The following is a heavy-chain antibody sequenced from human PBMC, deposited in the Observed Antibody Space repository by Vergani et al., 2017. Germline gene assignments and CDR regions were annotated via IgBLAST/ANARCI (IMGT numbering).Heavy chain of an antibody. Sequence: QVQLVESGGGVVQPGRSLRLSCAASGFTFSRYAMHWVRQAPGKGLEWVAVISYDGSNKYYADSVKGRFTISRDNSKNTLYLQMNSLRAEDTAVYYCARADCSGALGWCFDLWGRGTLVTVSS. D-gene: IGHD2-15*01. J-gene: IGHJ2*01. V-gene: IGHV3-30-3*01. CDR1: GFTFSRYA. CDR2: ISYDGSNK. CDR3: ARADCSGALGWCFDL.